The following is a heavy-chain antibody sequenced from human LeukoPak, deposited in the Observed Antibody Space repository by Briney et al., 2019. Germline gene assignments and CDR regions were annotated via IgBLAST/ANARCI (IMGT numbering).Heavy chain of an antibody. CDR2: IYYSGST. J-gene: IGHJ6*02. D-gene: IGHD3-22*01. CDR3: AIVVSDYYYGMDV. V-gene: IGHV4-39*01. CDR1: GGSISSGGYS. Sequence: PSETLSLTCAVSGGSISSGGYSWSWIRQPPGKGLEWIGSIYYSGSTYYNPSLKSRVTISVDTSKNQFSLKLSSVTAADTAVYYCAIVVSDYYYGMDVWGQGTTVTVSS.